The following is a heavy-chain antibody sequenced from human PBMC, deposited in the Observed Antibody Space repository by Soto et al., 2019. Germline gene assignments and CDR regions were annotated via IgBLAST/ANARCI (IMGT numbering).Heavy chain of an antibody. J-gene: IGHJ4*02. Sequence: PSETLSLTCTVSGGSISSSSYHWGWIRQPPGKGLEWTGSIYYSGSTYYNPSLKSRVTVSVDTSKNHFSLKLSSVTAADTSVYYCTRASHGRIIDYWGQGTLVTVSS. CDR1: GGSISSSSYH. CDR3: TRASHGRIIDY. V-gene: IGHV4-39*02. CDR2: IYYSGST.